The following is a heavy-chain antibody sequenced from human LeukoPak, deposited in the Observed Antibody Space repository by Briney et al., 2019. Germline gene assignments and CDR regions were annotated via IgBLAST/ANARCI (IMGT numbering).Heavy chain of an antibody. V-gene: IGHV7-4-1*02. D-gene: IGHD3-9*01. CDR1: GYTFTSYA. J-gene: IGHJ6*03. Sequence: ASVKVSCKASGYTFTSYAMNWVRQAPGQGLEWMGWINTNTGNPTYAQGFTGRFVFSLDTSVSTAYLQISSLKAEDTAVYYCARDLRRLRYFDWLGYYYYYMDVWGKGTTVTISS. CDR2: INTNTGNP. CDR3: ARDLRRLRYFDWLGYYYYYMDV.